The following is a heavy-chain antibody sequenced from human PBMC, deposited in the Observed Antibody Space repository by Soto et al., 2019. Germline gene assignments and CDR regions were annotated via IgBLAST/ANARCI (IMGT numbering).Heavy chain of an antibody. CDR3: ARPNCSGGSCYPEFDY. V-gene: IGHV3-33*03. J-gene: IGHJ4*02. CDR2: IWYDGGNK. Sequence: GGSLRLSCAASGFTFSSYGMHWVRQAPGKGLEWVAVIWYDGGNKYYADSVKGRFTISRDNSKNTLYLQMNFLRVEDTAVYYCARPNCSGGSCYPEFDYWGQGTLVTVSS. D-gene: IGHD2-15*01. CDR1: GFTFSSYG.